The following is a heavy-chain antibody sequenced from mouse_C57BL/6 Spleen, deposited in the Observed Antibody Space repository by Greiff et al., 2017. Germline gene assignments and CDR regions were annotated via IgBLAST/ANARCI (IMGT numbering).Heavy chain of an antibody. Sequence: DVQLQESGPGLVKPSQSLSLTCSVTGYSITSGYYWNWIRQFPGNKLEWMGYISYDGSNNYNPSLKNRISITRDTSKNQFFLKLNSVTTEDTATYYCARDLLYDVMVTIKDDYYAMDYWGQGTSVTVAS. V-gene: IGHV3-6*01. CDR1: GYSITSGYY. CDR3: ARDLLYDVMVTIKDDYYAMDY. J-gene: IGHJ4*01. CDR2: ISYDGSN. D-gene: IGHD2-3*01.